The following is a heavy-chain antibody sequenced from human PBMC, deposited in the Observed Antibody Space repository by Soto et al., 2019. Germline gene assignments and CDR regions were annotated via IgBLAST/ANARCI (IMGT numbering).Heavy chain of an antibody. Sequence: GGSLRLSCAASGFTVMNNYFSWVRQAPGKGLEWVSVIYADGRTFYADSVKGRFTIYRDNSKNTVSLQMNSLRVEDTAVYYCTRDPTTIVTTFPFDIWGQGTMVTVSS. CDR3: TRDPTTIVTTFPFDI. D-gene: IGHD4-17*01. CDR2: IYADGRT. CDR1: GFTVMNNY. J-gene: IGHJ3*02. V-gene: IGHV3-66*01.